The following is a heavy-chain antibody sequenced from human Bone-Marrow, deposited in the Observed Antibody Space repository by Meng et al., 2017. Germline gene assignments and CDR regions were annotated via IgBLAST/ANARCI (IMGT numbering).Heavy chain of an antibody. D-gene: IGHD3-10*01. J-gene: IGHJ5*02. CDR2: IYHSGTT. CDR3: ARDLPYASGAGGFDP. Sequence: QVQLQESGPGLVKPSQTLSLTCTVSGGSISSGGYYWSWIRQHPGKGLEWIGYIYHSGTTYYNPSLKSRVTISVDRSKNQFSLKLTSVTAADTAVYYCARDLPYASGAGGFDPWGQGTLVTVSS. CDR1: GGSISSGGYY. V-gene: IGHV4-31*03.